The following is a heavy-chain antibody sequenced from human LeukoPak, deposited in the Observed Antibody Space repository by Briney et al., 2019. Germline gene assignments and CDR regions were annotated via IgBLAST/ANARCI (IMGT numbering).Heavy chain of an antibody. CDR2: IYTSGST. J-gene: IGHJ4*02. CDR3: ARVSAVAGAPDY. CDR1: GGSISSYY. Sequence: SETLSLTCTVSGGSISSYYWSWIRQLAGKGPEWIGRIYTSGSTNYNPSLKSRVTMSVDTSKNQFSLKLSSVTAADTAVYYCARVSAVAGAPDYWGQGTPVTVSS. V-gene: IGHV4-4*07. D-gene: IGHD6-19*01.